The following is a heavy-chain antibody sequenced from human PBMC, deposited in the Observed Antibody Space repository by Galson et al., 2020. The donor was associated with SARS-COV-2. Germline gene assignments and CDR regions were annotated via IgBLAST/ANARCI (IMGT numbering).Heavy chain of an antibody. CDR2: FYHRGSA. CDR3: LSQKYESDS. J-gene: IGHJ4*02. V-gene: IGHV4-4*02. D-gene: IGHD3-3*01. Sequence: SETLSLTCDVTGGSLSSSHWWSWVRQPPGKGLERLGEFYHRGSANFHPSLKSRVVLSVDKSKNQFFLNLTSVTASDTAIYYCLSQKYESDSWGQGTLVTVSS. CDR1: GGSLSSSHW.